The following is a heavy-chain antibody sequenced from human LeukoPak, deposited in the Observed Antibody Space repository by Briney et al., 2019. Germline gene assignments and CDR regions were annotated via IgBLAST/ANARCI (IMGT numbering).Heavy chain of an antibody. D-gene: IGHD5-18*01. Sequence: GGSLRLSCVASGHTFNNYWISWARQAPGKGREWVANINQEGSEKYYVDSVKGRFTISRDNAKNSVYLEMNSLRADDTAVYYCATLQSYGLWGQGTMVIVS. CDR1: GHTFNNYW. J-gene: IGHJ3*01. CDR3: ATLQSYGL. CDR2: INQEGSEK. V-gene: IGHV3-7*01.